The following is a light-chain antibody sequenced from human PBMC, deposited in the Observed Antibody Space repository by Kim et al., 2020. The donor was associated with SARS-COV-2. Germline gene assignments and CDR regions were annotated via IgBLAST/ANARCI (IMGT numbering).Light chain of an antibody. Sequence: SVLTQPPSASGTPGQRVTISCSGSSSNIGSNTVNWYQQFPGTAPQLLIDTDDRRPSGVSDRVSCSKSGTSASLAISPLRSEDEAAYYCATWDDSLDVWMFGGGTQLTVL. CDR1: SSNIGSNT. CDR2: TDD. V-gene: IGLV1-44*01. J-gene: IGLJ3*02. CDR3: ATWDDSLDVWM.